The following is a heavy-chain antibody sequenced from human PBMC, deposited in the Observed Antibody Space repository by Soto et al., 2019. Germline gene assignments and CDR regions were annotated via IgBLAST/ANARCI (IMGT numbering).Heavy chain of an antibody. Sequence: QVQLVESGGGVVQPGRSLRLSCAASGFTFSSYAMHWVRQAPGKGLEWVAVISYDGSNKYYADSVKGRFTISRDNSKNPLYLQMNSLRAEDTAVYYCARRRDYDFWSGYYYGMDVWGQGTTVTVSS. D-gene: IGHD3-3*01. J-gene: IGHJ6*02. CDR2: ISYDGSNK. CDR3: ARRRDYDFWSGYYYGMDV. CDR1: GFTFSSYA. V-gene: IGHV3-30-3*01.